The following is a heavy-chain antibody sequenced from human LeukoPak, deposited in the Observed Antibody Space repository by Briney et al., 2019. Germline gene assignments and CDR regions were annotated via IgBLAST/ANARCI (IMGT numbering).Heavy chain of an antibody. CDR1: GFTFTTYA. Sequence: PGGSLRLSCVASGFTFTTYAMIWVRQPPGKGLEWVSAVSDGGGNTYYADSVKGRFTISRDNSKNTVYLQMNSLRAEDTAVYYCAKVRVVVVGSYYFDYWGQGTLVTVSS. J-gene: IGHJ4*02. D-gene: IGHD3-22*01. CDR2: VSDGGGNT. V-gene: IGHV3-23*01. CDR3: AKVRVVVVGSYYFDY.